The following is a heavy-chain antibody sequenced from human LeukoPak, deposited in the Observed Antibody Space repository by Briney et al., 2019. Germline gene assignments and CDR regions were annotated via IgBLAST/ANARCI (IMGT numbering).Heavy chain of an antibody. D-gene: IGHD3-10*01. Sequence: GGSLRLSCAASGFTFSSFAMNWVRQAPGRGLEWVSIISGSGDTTHYTDSVKGRFTVSRDNSKNTLYLQMNSLRAEDTAVYYCASAGSGSYWEVDYWGQGTLVTVSS. J-gene: IGHJ4*02. V-gene: IGHV3-23*01. CDR1: GFTFSSFA. CDR3: ASAGSGSYWEVDY. CDR2: ISGSGDTT.